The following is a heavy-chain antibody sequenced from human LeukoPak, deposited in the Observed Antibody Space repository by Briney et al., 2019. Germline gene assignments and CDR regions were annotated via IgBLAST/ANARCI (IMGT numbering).Heavy chain of an antibody. CDR3: ATDLSNPPSLRVF. CDR2: FDPEDGGT. Sequence: ASVKVSCKVSGYTLTELSMHWVRQAPGKGLEWMGGFDPEDGGTIYAQKFQGRVTMTEDTSTDTAYMELSSLRSEDTAVYYCATDLSNPPSLRVFWGQGTLVTVSS. J-gene: IGHJ4*02. CDR1: GYTLTELS. V-gene: IGHV1-24*01. D-gene: IGHD4-11*01.